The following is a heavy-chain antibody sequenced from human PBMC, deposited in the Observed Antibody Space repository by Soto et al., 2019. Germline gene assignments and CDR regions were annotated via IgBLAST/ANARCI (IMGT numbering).Heavy chain of an antibody. Sequence: LSLTCTVSGGSISGYYWTWIRQPPGKGLEWIGYIYYGGSTNYNPSLKSRVTISVDTSKNQFSLKVNSVTAADSAVYYCARDRDGYFAYSAQRTLVPVSS. J-gene: IGHJ4*02. CDR3: ARDRDGYFAY. CDR1: GGSISGYY. CDR2: IYYGGST. V-gene: IGHV4-59*01.